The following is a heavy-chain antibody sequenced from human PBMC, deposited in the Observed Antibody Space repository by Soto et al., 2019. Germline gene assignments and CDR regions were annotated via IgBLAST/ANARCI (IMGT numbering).Heavy chain of an antibody. V-gene: IGHV3-74*01. D-gene: IGHD3-16*01. CDR3: GRGGYHAYHMDY. CDR2: IKSDGSRT. J-gene: IGHJ4*02. CDR1: GFTFSDYW. Sequence: EVQLVESGGGLVQPGGSLRVSCAASGFTFSDYWMHWVRQAPGKGLVWVSRIKSDGSRTDFADSVKGRFTISRDNAENTGYLQMSSLRAEGAAVYYCGRGGYHAYHMDYWGQGTLVTVSS.